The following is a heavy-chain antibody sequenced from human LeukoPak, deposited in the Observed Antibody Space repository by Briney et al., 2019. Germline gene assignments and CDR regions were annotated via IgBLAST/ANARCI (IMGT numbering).Heavy chain of an antibody. Sequence: ASETLSLTCAVYGGSFSGYYWSWIRQPPGKGLEWTGEINHSGSTNYNPSLKSRVTISVDTSKNQFSLKLSSVTAADTAVYYCARGSDSSGWGYDYWGQGTLVTVSS. J-gene: IGHJ4*02. V-gene: IGHV4-34*01. CDR2: INHSGST. D-gene: IGHD6-19*01. CDR1: GGSFSGYY. CDR3: ARGSDSSGWGYDY.